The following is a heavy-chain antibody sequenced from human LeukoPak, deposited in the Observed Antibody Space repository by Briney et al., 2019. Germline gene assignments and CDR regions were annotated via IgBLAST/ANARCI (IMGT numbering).Heavy chain of an antibody. CDR1: GYTLTSYH. CDR3: ARALGRSISSPWFDP. Sequence: ASVKVSCKASGYTLTSYHMHWVRQVPGQGLEWMGIINPIDGNRSYAQKFRGRVTMTRDTSTSTVFMELSSLRSEDTAVYYCARALGRSISSPWFDPWGQGTLVTVSS. D-gene: IGHD6-6*01. V-gene: IGHV1-46*01. CDR2: INPIDGNR. J-gene: IGHJ5*02.